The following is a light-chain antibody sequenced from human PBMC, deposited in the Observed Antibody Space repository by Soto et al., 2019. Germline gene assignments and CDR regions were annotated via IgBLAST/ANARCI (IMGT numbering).Light chain of an antibody. CDR1: NIGSKS. J-gene: IGLJ2*01. Sequence: SYELTQPPSVSVAPGKTARITCGGNNIGSKSVHWYQQKQGQAPVLVIYYDSDRPSGIPERFSGSNSGNTATLTISRVEAGDEADYYCQVWDSSSDHPGVFGGGTKVTVL. CDR3: QVWDSSSDHPGV. V-gene: IGLV3-21*04. CDR2: YDS.